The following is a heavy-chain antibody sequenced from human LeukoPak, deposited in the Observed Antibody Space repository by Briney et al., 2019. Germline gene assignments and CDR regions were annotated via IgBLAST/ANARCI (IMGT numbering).Heavy chain of an antibody. V-gene: IGHV4-59*01. CDR2: IYYSGNT. Sequence: SETLSLTCTVSGGSISSYYWSWIRQPPGKGLEWIGYIYYSGNTNYNPSLKSRVTISLDTSKNQFSLKLSSVTAADTAVYYCARIVPYNYGYIDYWGQGTLVTVSS. CDR3: ARIVPYNYGYIDY. D-gene: IGHD5-18*01. CDR1: GGSISSYY. J-gene: IGHJ4*02.